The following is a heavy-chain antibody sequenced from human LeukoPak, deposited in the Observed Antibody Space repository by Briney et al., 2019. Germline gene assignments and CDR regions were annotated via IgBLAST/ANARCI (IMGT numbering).Heavy chain of an antibody. CDR2: INHSGST. CDR3: ARYCMVRGVYGMDV. D-gene: IGHD3-10*01. Sequence: SETLSLTCAVYGGSFSGYYWSWIRQPPGKGLEWIGEINHSGSTNYNPSLKSRVTISVDTSKNQFSLKLSSVTAADTAVYYCARYCMVRGVYGMDVWGQGATVTVTS. V-gene: IGHV4-34*01. CDR1: GGSFSGYY. J-gene: IGHJ6*02.